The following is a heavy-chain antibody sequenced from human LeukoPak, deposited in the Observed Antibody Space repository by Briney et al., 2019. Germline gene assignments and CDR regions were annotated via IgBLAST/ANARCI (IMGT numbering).Heavy chain of an antibody. Sequence: GRSLRLSCAASGFTFSSYGMHWVRQAPGNGLEWVAVIWYDGSNKYYADSVKGRFTISRDNSKNTLYLQMNSLRAEDTAVYYCARVPGVVAATYYYYGMDVWGQGTTVTVSS. D-gene: IGHD2-15*01. CDR2: IWYDGSNK. J-gene: IGHJ6*02. CDR3: ARVPGVVAATYYYYGMDV. CDR1: GFTFSSYG. V-gene: IGHV3-33*01.